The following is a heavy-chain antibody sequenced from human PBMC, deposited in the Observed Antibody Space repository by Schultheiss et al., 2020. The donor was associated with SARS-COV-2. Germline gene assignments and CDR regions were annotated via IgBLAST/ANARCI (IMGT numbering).Heavy chain of an antibody. J-gene: IGHJ4*02. V-gene: IGHV3-23*01. CDR2: ISSSGSTI. Sequence: GGSLRLSCAASGFTFSSYAMSWVRQAPGKGLEWVSYISSSGSTIYYADSVKGRFTISRDNSKNTLYLQMNSLRAEDTAVYYCAKAVRFLEWLLPEGNYYFDYWGQGTLVTVSS. D-gene: IGHD3-3*01. CDR3: AKAVRFLEWLLPEGNYYFDY. CDR1: GFTFSSYA.